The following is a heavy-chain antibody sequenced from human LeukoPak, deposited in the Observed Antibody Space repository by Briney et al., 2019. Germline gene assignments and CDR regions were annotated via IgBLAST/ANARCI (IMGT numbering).Heavy chain of an antibody. CDR1: GGSISSGDYY. CDR2: IYYSGST. CDR3: ARDSTVTTAGFDY. J-gene: IGHJ4*02. V-gene: IGHV4-30-4*01. Sequence: SETLSLTCTVSGGSISSGDYYWSWIRQPPGKGLEWIGYIYYSGSTYYNPSLKSRVTISVDTSKNQFSLKLSSVTAADTAVYYCARDSTVTTAGFDYRGQGTLVTVSS. D-gene: IGHD4-17*01.